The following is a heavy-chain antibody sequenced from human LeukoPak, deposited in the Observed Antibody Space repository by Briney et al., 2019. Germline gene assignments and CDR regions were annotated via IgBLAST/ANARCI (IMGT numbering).Heavy chain of an antibody. V-gene: IGHV3-30*14. CDR3: ARVNESSGWGPDYWYFDL. CDR1: GFTFSSYA. D-gene: IGHD6-19*01. J-gene: IGHJ2*01. CDR2: ISYDGSNK. Sequence: TGGTLRLSCAASGFTFSSYAMHWVRQAPGKGLEWVAVISYDGSNKYYADSVRGRFTISRDNSKNTLYLQMNSLRAEDTAVYYCARVNESSGWGPDYWYFDLWGRGILVTVSS.